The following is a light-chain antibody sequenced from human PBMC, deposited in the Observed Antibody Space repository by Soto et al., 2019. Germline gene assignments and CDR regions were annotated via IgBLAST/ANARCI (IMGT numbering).Light chain of an antibody. V-gene: IGLV1-40*01. Sequence: VLTQPPSVSGAPGQRVTISCTGSNSNIGAGFAVHWYQQLPGTAPKLLIHGNNNRPSGVPDRFSGSKSDTSASLAITGLQADDEADYYCHSYDSRLNCYVFGTGTKVTVL. CDR2: GNN. J-gene: IGLJ1*01. CDR3: HSYDSRLNCYV. CDR1: NSNIGAGFA.